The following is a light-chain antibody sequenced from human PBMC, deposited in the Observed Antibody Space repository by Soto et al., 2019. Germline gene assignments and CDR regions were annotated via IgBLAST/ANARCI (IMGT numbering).Light chain of an antibody. CDR3: QQSYNTPMYT. V-gene: IGKV1-39*01. Sequence: DIQMTHSPSSLSASVGDRVTITCRASQSVSNYLNWYQQKPGKAPKLLIYAASSLQSGVPSRFSGSGSGTDFTLTISSLQPEDFATYYCQQSYNTPMYTFGQGTRLEIK. CDR1: QSVSNY. J-gene: IGKJ5*01. CDR2: AAS.